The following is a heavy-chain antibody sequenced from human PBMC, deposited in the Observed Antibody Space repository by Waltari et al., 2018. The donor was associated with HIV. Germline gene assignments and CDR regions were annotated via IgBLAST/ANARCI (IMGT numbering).Heavy chain of an antibody. Sequence: DVQLVESGGGLVQPGRSLRLSCAASGFTFDDYAMHWGRQAPGKGLEWVSGITWNSNTIGYADSVKGRFTISRDNAKSSLYLQMSSLRAEDTAFYYCAKVSCSSASCYVGGAFDIWGQGTMVTVSS. J-gene: IGHJ3*02. CDR2: ITWNSNTI. D-gene: IGHD2-2*01. V-gene: IGHV3-9*01. CDR3: AKVSCSSASCYVGGAFDI. CDR1: GFTFDDYA.